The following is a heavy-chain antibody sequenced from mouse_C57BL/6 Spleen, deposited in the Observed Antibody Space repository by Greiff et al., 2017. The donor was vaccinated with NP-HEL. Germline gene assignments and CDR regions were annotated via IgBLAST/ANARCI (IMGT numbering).Heavy chain of an antibody. D-gene: IGHD3-2*02. V-gene: IGHV1-63*01. Sequence: QVQLQQSGAELVRPGTSVKMSCKASGYTFTNYWIGWAKQRPGHGLEWIGDIYPGGGYTNSNEKFKGKAQLTADKSSRTAYMQFSSLTSEDSAIYYCAREGDSSGYNYWGQGTTLTVSS. CDR1: GYTFTNYW. CDR3: AREGDSSGYNY. CDR2: IYPGGGYT. J-gene: IGHJ2*01.